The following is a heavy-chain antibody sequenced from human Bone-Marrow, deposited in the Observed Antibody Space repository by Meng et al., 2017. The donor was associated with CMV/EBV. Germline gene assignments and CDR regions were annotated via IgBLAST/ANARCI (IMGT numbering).Heavy chain of an antibody. CDR1: GGSISSYY. CDR2: IYYSGST. D-gene: IGHD6-6*01. J-gene: IGHJ5*02. CDR3: SSLKYSSSSGWFDP. Sequence: SETLSLTCTVSGGSISSYYWCWSRQPPGKGLEWIGYIYYSGSTNYNSSLKSRVTITVDTSKNQFPLKLSSVTAADTAVYYCSSLKYSSSSGWFDPWGQGTLVTVSS. V-gene: IGHV4-59*01.